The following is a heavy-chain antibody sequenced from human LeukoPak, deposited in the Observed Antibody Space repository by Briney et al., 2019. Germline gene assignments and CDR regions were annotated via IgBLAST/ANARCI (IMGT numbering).Heavy chain of an antibody. J-gene: IGHJ6*03. CDR3: ARDRVAGPLRALYYYYYYMDV. Sequence: ASEKVSCKASGYAFTSYYMHWVRQAPGQGLEWMGIINPSGGSTSYAQKFQGRVTMTRDTSTSTVYMELSSLRSEDTAVYYCARDRVAGPLRALYYYYYYMDVWGKGTTVTVSS. D-gene: IGHD6-19*01. CDR1: GYAFTSYY. V-gene: IGHV1-46*01. CDR2: INPSGGST.